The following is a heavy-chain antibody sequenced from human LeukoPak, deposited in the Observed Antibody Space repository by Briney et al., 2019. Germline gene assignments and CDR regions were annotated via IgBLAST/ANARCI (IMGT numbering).Heavy chain of an antibody. CDR1: GGSITTSSYY. CDR3: AKTTRASIRSAFDI. D-gene: IGHD1-7*01. Sequence: KPSETLSLTCTVSGGSITTSSYYWGWVRQPPGKGLEWIGCTSHSGTTFYSPSLRSRVSISVDTSNSQFSLKLSSMTATDTAVYYCAKTTRASIRSAFDIWGQGTLVTVSS. V-gene: IGHV4-39*01. CDR2: TSHSGTT. J-gene: IGHJ3*02.